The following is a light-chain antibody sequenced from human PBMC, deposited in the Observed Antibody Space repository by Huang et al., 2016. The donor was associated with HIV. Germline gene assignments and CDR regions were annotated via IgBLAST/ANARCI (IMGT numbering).Light chain of an antibody. J-gene: IGKJ4*01. CDR3: QQYNDWPLT. CDR1: QSVSNY. Sequence: EIVMTQSPATLSVSPGERATLSCRASQSVSNYLAGYQQKPGQSPRLLIYDASTGATGIPARFRGSGSGTEFTLTISSLQSEDSAVYYCQQYNDWPLTFGGGTKVEIK. CDR2: DAS. V-gene: IGKV3-15*01.